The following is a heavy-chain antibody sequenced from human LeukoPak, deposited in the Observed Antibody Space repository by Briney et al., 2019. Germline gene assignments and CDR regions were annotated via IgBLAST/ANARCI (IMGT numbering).Heavy chain of an antibody. D-gene: IGHD6-13*01. J-gene: IGHJ4*02. CDR2: IYHSGST. CDR1: GFSISSGYY. CDR3: ARGVFSDY. Sequence: SETLSPTRTVSGFSISSGYYWGWIRQFPRKGLEWIGSIYHSGSTSYNPSLKSRVTISVDTSKNQFSLKLSSVTAADTAVYYCARGVFSDYWGQGTLVTVSS. V-gene: IGHV4-38-2*02.